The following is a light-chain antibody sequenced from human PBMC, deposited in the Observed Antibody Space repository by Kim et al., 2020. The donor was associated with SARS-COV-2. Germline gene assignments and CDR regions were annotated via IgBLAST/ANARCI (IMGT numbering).Light chain of an antibody. CDR2: KAS. J-gene: IGKJ1*01. V-gene: IGKV1-5*03. CDR3: QQYNSYRT. Sequence: SPSVGDRVTITCRASQSISSWLAWYQQKPGKAPKLLIYKASSLESGVPSRFSGSGSGTEFTLTISSLQPDDFATYYCQQYNSYRTFGQGTKVDIK. CDR1: QSISSW.